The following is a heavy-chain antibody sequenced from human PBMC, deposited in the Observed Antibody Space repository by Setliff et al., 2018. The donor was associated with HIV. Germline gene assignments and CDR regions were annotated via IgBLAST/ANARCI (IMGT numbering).Heavy chain of an antibody. D-gene: IGHD3-22*01. J-gene: IGHJ3*02. CDR1: GFSFSSYF. CDR2: ISYDGSTK. V-gene: IGHV3-30*04. Sequence: SCVASGFSFSSYFMHWVRQAPGKGLEWVAVISYDGSTKYCTDGRFTISRDSSKSTLYLQMNSLRVEDTAVYYCARDRGYYYDTSGYYYGGNAFDIWGQGTMVTVSS. CDR3: ARDRGYYYDTSGYYYGGNAFDI.